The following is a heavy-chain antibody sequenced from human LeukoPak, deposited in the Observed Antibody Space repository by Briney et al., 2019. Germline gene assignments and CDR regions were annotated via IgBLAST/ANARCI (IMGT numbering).Heavy chain of an antibody. CDR3: AKSVASDAY. Sequence: PGGSLRLSCTVSGFTFSSYWMSWVRQAPGKGLERVANIEHDGSTKFYLDSVKGRFTISRDNSKNTLSLQMNGLIPEDTAVYYCAKSVASDAYWGQGTLVTVSS. D-gene: IGHD5-12*01. J-gene: IGHJ4*02. V-gene: IGHV3-7*01. CDR2: IEHDGSTK. CDR1: GFTFSSYW.